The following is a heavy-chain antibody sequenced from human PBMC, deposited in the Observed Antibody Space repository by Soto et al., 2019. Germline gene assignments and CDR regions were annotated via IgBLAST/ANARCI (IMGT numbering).Heavy chain of an antibody. V-gene: IGHV1-8*01. CDR1: GYTFTSYD. Sequence: QVQLVQSGAEVKKPGASVKVSCKASGYTFTSYDINWVRQATGQGLEWMGWMNPNSGNTGYAQKLQGRVTMTRNTSISTAYMELSSLRSEDTAVYYCARWPDGYYYYGMHVWGQGTTVTVSS. J-gene: IGHJ6*02. CDR2: MNPNSGNT. CDR3: ARWPDGYYYYGMHV.